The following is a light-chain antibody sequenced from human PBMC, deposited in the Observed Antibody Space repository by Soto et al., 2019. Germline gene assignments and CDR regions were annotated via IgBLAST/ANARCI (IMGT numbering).Light chain of an antibody. Sequence: EIVLTQSPATLSLSPGDRATLSCRASHSVGSLLAWYQQKPGQAPRLLLYFGSNRAAGIPDRFSGSGSGTDFTLTIDSLEPEDFALFYCQQRSSWPWTFGQGTKV. V-gene: IGKV3-11*01. CDR3: QQRSSWPWT. J-gene: IGKJ1*01. CDR2: FGS. CDR1: HSVGSL.